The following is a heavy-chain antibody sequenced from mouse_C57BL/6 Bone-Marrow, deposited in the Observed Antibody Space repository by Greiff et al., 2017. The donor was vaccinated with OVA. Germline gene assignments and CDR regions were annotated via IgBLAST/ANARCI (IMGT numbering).Heavy chain of an antibody. V-gene: IGHV2-2*01. CDR3: ARRGVVRFYYYAMDY. D-gene: IGHD1-1*01. Sequence: QVQLQQSGPGLVQPSQSLSITCTVSGFSLTSYGVHWVRQSPGKGLEWLGVIWSGGSTDYNAAFISRLSISKANSKSKVFFKMNSLQAYDTAIYYYARRGVVRFYYYAMDYWGQGTSVTVSS. CDR2: IWSGGST. J-gene: IGHJ4*01. CDR1: GFSLTSYG.